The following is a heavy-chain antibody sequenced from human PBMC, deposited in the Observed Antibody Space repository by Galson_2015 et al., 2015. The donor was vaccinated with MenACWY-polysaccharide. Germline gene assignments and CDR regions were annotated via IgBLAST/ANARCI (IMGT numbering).Heavy chain of an antibody. J-gene: IGHJ4*02. Sequence: SETLSLTCAVSGGSISSTHWWSWVRQPPGQGLGWIGEIHHTGNTNYKLSLESRVTISVDKSKNQFSLKLSSVTAADTAVYYCARIYCSSTSCHFLDYWGQGTLVTVSP. CDR1: GGSISSTHW. D-gene: IGHD2-2*01. CDR3: ARIYCSSTSCHFLDY. CDR2: IHHTGNT. V-gene: IGHV4-4*02.